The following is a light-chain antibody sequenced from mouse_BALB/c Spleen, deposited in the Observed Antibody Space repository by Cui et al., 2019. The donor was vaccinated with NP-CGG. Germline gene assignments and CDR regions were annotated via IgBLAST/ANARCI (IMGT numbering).Light chain of an antibody. V-gene: IGLV1*01. CDR1: TGAGTTSNY. J-gene: IGLJ1*01. Sequence: QAVVTQESALTTYPGETVTLTCRSSTGAGTTSNYANWVQEKPDHLFTGLIGGTNNRAPGVPARFSGSLIGDKAALTITGAQTEDEAIYFCALWYSNHWVFGGGTKLTVL. CDR2: GTN. CDR3: ALWYSNHWV.